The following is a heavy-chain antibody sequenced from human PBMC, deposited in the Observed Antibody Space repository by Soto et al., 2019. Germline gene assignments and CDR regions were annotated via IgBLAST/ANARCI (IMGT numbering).Heavy chain of an antibody. V-gene: IGHV3-7*01. CDR1: GFIFSSYW. CDR3: ARVMLGIWSGSYLDFDF. CDR2: IKQDGIEK. Sequence: PGGSLRLSCAASGFIFSSYWISWVRQAPGKGLEWLANIKQDGIEKYFVDSVERRLTISRDNAKNSLYLQMNSLRADDTAVYYCARVMLGIWSGSYLDFDFCGRGTLVTVCS. D-gene: IGHD1-26*01. J-gene: IGHJ4*02.